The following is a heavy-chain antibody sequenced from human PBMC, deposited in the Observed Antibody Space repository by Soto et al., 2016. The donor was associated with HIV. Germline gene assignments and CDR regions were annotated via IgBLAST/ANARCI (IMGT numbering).Heavy chain of an antibody. Sequence: EVQLLESGGDLVQPGGPVTTLLCSLWIHLKQQRHELGPPGSREGAEWVSAIEGATDKTHYADSVKGRFTISRDNSKNTLYLQMNSLRADDSAIYYCAKDVWRWAFDYWGQGTLVTVSS. J-gene: IGHJ4*02. CDR3: AKDVWRWAFDY. CDR2: IEGATDKT. V-gene: IGHV3-23*01. D-gene: IGHD2-21*01. CDR1: IHLKQQR.